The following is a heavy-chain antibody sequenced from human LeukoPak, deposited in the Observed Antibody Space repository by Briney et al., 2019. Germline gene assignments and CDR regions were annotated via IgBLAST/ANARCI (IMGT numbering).Heavy chain of an antibody. CDR1: GFTFGDYA. V-gene: IGHV3-49*03. J-gene: IGHJ4*02. Sequence: PGRSLRLSCTASGFTFGDYAMSWFRQAPGKGLEWVGFIRSKAYGGTTEYAASVKGRFTISRDDSKSIAYLQMNSLKTEDTAVYYCSSQRVSVTAYYFDYWGQGTLVTVSS. D-gene: IGHD2-21*02. CDR2: IRSKAYGGTT. CDR3: SSQRVSVTAYYFDY.